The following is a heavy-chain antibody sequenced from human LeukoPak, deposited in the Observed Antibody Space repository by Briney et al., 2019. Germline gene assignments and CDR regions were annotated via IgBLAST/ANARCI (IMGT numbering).Heavy chain of an antibody. CDR3: ARGPQGEMATIPSHFDY. D-gene: IGHD5-24*01. Sequence: SETLSLTCTVSGGSISSYYWSWIRQPPGKGLEWIGYIYYSGSTNYNPSLKSRVTISVDTSKNQFSLKLSSVTAADTAVYYCARGPQGEMATIPSHFDYWGQGTLVTVSS. V-gene: IGHV4-59*12. J-gene: IGHJ4*02. CDR2: IYYSGST. CDR1: GGSISSYY.